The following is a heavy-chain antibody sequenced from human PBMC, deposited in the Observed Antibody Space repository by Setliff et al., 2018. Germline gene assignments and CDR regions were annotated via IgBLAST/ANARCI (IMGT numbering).Heavy chain of an antibody. CDR2: IKSKPDGGAA. CDR1: GFNFNKYW. V-gene: IGHV3-15*01. J-gene: IGHJ6*04. CDR3: STGPRDSRNYMTWLDS. D-gene: IGHD3-3*01. Sequence: GGSLRLSCTVYGFNFNKYWMYWVRQAPGKGLEWVGQIKSKPDGGAAEYASPVRGRFTISRDDSKSTLYLQMSSLKTEDTAVYYCSTGPRDSRNYMTWLDSWGKGTTVTVSS.